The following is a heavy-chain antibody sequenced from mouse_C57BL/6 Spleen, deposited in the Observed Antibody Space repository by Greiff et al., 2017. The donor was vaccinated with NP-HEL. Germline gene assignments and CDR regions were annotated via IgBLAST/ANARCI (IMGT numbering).Heavy chain of an antibody. V-gene: IGHV1-64*01. CDR2: IHPNSGST. J-gene: IGHJ2*01. Sequence: QVHVKQPGAELVKPGASVKLSCKASGYTFTSYWMHWVKQRPGQGLEWIGMIHPNSGSTNYNEKFKSKATLTVDKSSSTAYMQLSSLTSEDSAVYYCARKLGFDYWGQGTTLTVSS. CDR1: GYTFTSYW. CDR3: ARKLGFDY. D-gene: IGHD4-1*01.